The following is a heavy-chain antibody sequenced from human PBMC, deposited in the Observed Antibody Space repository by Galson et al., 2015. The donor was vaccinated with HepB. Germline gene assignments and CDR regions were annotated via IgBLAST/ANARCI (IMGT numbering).Heavy chain of an antibody. Sequence: SLRLSCAASGFTFSSYWMHWVRQAPGKGLVWVSRINSDGSSTSYADSVKGRFTISRDNAKNTLYLQMNSLRAEDTAVYYCARDPTAADYFDYWGQGTLVTVSS. CDR3: ARDPTAADYFDY. D-gene: IGHD6-13*01. CDR2: INSDGSST. V-gene: IGHV3-74*01. CDR1: GFTFSSYW. J-gene: IGHJ4*02.